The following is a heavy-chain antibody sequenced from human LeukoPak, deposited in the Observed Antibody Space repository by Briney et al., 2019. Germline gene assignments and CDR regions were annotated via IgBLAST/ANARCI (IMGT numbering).Heavy chain of an antibody. CDR3: ARNIRGYDSGPHFDY. J-gene: IGHJ4*02. CDR1: GGTFSGYY. Sequence: PSETLSLTCAVYGGTFSGYYWSWIRQPPGKGLEWIGEINHSGSTNYNPSLKSRVTISVDTSKNQFSLKLSSVTAADTAVYYCARNIRGYDSGPHFDYWGQGTLVTVSS. D-gene: IGHD5-12*01. V-gene: IGHV4-34*01. CDR2: INHSGST.